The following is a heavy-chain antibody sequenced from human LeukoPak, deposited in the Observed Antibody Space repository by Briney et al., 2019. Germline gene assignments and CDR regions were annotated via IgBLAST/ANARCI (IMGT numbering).Heavy chain of an antibody. J-gene: IGHJ3*02. CDR1: GFTFSSYW. D-gene: IGHD2-2*01. V-gene: IGHV3-7*01. CDR3: ARDRDDCSSTSCFFDAFDI. Sequence: GGSLRLSCAASGFTFSSYWMSWVRQAPGKGLEWVANIKQDGSEKYYVDSVKGRFTISRDNAKNSLYLQMNSLRADDTAVYYCARDRDDCSSTSCFFDAFDIWGQGTMVTVSS. CDR2: IKQDGSEK.